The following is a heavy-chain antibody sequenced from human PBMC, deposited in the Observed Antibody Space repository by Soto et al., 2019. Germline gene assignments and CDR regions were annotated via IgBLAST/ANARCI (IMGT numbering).Heavy chain of an antibody. J-gene: IGHJ4*02. CDR1: GASISSGGYY. CDR2: ISYSGSA. Sequence: QVQLQESGPGLVKPSQTLSLTCTVSGASISSGGYYWSWIRQHPGKGLEWIGYISYSGSAYYNPSLKRLVIISVYTSENQSSLTLSSGTAADTAVYYCARATPPGVNPPFDYWGQGTLVTVSS. CDR3: ARATPPGVNPPFDY. D-gene: IGHD2-2*01. V-gene: IGHV4-31*01.